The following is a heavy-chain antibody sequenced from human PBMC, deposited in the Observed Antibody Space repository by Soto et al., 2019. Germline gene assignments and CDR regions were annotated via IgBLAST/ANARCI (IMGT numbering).Heavy chain of an antibody. CDR2: IYYSGST. Sequence: SETLSLTCIVSGGSISSLGYYWAWIRQPPGKGPEWIGYIYYSGSTNYNPSLKSRVTISVDTSKNQFSLKLSSVTAADTAVYFCARDRRGYSGLFDYWGQGKLVTVSS. CDR1: GGSISSLGYY. D-gene: IGHD5-12*01. J-gene: IGHJ4*02. CDR3: ARDRRGYSGLFDY. V-gene: IGHV4-61*08.